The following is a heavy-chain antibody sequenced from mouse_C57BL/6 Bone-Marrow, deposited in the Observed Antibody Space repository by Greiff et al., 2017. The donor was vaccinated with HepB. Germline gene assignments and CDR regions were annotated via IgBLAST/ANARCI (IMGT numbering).Heavy chain of an antibody. J-gene: IGHJ1*03. V-gene: IGHV1-61*01. CDR2: IYPSDSET. CDR1: GYTFTSYW. Sequence: QVQLQQPGAELVRPGSSVKLSCKASGYTFTSYWMDWVKQRPGQGLEWIGNIYPSDSETHYNQKFKDKATLTVDKSSSTAYMQLSSLTSEDSAVYYGARRYEGYAWYFDVWGTGTTVTVSP. CDR3: ARRYEGYAWYFDV. D-gene: IGHD2-3*01.